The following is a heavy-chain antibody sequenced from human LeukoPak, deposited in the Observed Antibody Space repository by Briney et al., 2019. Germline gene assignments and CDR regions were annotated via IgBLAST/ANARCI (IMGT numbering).Heavy chain of an antibody. D-gene: IGHD1-14*01. J-gene: IGHJ3*02. Sequence: WMAIIYPGHSHTRYSPSFQGQVTISADKSISTAYLQWSSLKASDTAMYYCARSRKGDAFDIWGQGTMVTVSS. V-gene: IGHV5-51*01. CDR2: IYPGHSHT. CDR3: ARSRKGDAFDI.